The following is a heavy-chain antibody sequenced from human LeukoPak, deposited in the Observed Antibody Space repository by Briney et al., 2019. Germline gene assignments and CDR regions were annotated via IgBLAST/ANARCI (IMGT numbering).Heavy chain of an antibody. CDR3: NVVLTWETRFYFDY. Sequence: GGSLRLSCAVSGNNFNDAWMNWVRQAPGKGPEWLGKIKSKGSGGTVDYAALVIGRIAISNEYTKKTLHLEKNGLQTEETADYYCNVVLTWETRFYFDYWGQGILVTVSS. D-gene: IGHD1-26*01. CDR1: GNNFNDAW. V-gene: IGHV3-15*01. J-gene: IGHJ4*01. CDR2: IKSKGSGGTV.